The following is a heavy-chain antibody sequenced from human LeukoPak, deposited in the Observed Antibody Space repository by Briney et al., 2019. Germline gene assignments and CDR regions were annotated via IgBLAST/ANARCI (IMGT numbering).Heavy chain of an antibody. CDR2: ISSGSTII. Sequence: SGGSLRLSCAASGFTLSTYNMNWVRQAPGKGLEWVSFISSGSTIIYYADSVKGRFTVSRDNAENSLYLQMNSLRDEDTAVYYCARNPAGIGDYWGQGTLVTVSS. D-gene: IGHD1-26*01. CDR1: GFTLSTYN. J-gene: IGHJ4*02. CDR3: ARNPAGIGDY. V-gene: IGHV3-48*02.